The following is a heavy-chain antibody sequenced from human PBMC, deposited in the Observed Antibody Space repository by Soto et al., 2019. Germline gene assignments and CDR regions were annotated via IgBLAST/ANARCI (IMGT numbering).Heavy chain of an antibody. CDR1: GGSMSEYF. Sequence: SETLSLTCTVSGGSMSEYFWSWIRQSPGKGLEWIGYIYYLGSTDYNPSLKSRVTISVDASKRQFSLRLTSVTAADTAVYYCARDGYDGSGSPYPAYWGPGTQVTVSS. D-gene: IGHD3-10*01. CDR2: IYYLGST. J-gene: IGHJ4*02. CDR3: ARDGYDGSGSPYPAY. V-gene: IGHV4-59*01.